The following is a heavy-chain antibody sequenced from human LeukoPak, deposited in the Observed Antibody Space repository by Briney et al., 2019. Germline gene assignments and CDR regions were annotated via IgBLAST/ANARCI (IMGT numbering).Heavy chain of an antibody. CDR1: GFTFSTYA. CDR2: ISYDGSNR. J-gene: IGHJ4*02. CDR3: ARDQGYCTTTSCYSMGGYFDY. D-gene: IGHD2-2*01. V-gene: IGHV3-30-3*01. Sequence: GRSLRLSCAASGFTFSTYAMHWVRQAPGKGLEWAAVISYDGSNRYADSVKGRFTISRDSSRHTVYLQMNSLRDEDTAVYYCARDQGYCTTTSCYSMGGYFDYWGQGTLVTVSS.